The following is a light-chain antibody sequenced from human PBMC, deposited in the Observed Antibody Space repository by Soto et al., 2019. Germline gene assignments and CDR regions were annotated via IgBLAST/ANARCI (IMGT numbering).Light chain of an antibody. V-gene: IGKV1-33*01. Sequence: DIQMTQSPSSLSASVGDRITITCQASQDINKYLNWYQQKLGKAPKLLIYEASNLQRGVPSRFSGSGSRTHFSLSISSLQPEDIATYYCQQPENGHITFGGGTKVEIK. CDR3: QQPENGHIT. CDR1: QDINKY. J-gene: IGKJ4*01. CDR2: EAS.